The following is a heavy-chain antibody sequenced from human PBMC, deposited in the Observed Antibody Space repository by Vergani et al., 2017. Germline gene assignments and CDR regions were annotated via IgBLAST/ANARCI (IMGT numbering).Heavy chain of an antibody. Sequence: EVQLVQSGAEVKKPGESLRISCKGSGYSFTSYWIGWVRQMPGKGLAWMGIIYPGDSDTRYRPSFQGQVTISADKSISTADLQWSSLKASDTAMYYCAIYYYDSSGYDSHFDYWGQGTLVTVSS. CDR1: GYSFTSYW. CDR2: IYPGDSDT. V-gene: IGHV5-51*01. D-gene: IGHD3-22*01. CDR3: AIYYYDSSGYDSHFDY. J-gene: IGHJ4*02.